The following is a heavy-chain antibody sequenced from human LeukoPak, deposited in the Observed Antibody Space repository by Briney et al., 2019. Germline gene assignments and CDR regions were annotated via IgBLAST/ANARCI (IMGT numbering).Heavy chain of an antibody. V-gene: IGHV3-7*01. CDR1: GLTFSSYW. Sequence: GGSLRLSCAASGLTFSSYWMSWVRQAPGKGLEWVANIKEDGSEKYYGDSVRGRFTISRDNAKSSLNLQMSSLRADDTAVYYCARHGRHNFDYWGQGTLVTVSS. CDR3: ARHGRHNFDY. J-gene: IGHJ4*02. CDR2: IKEDGSEK. D-gene: IGHD5-24*01.